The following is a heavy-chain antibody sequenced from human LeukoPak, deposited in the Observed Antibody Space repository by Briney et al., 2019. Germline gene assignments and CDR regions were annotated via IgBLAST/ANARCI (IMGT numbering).Heavy chain of an antibody. J-gene: IGHJ4*02. CDR2: ISSSGSTI. CDR3: ARDKYYYDLFDY. Sequence: GGSLRLSCAASGFPFSDYYMSWIRQAPGKGLEWVSYISSSGSTIYYAASVKGRFTISRDNARNSLYLQMNSLRAEDTAVYYCARDKYYYDLFDYWGQGTLVTVSS. D-gene: IGHD3-22*01. CDR1: GFPFSDYY. V-gene: IGHV3-11*04.